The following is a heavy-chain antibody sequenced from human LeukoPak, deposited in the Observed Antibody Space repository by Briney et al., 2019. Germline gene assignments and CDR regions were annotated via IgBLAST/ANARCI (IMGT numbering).Heavy chain of an antibody. J-gene: IGHJ5*02. V-gene: IGHV4-39*07. D-gene: IGHD2-21*02. Sequence: SETLSLTCTVSGGSISSSPYYWGWIRQPPGKGLEWIGSIYYSGTTHYNPSLESRVTISVDTSKNQFSLKLASVTAADTAVYYCARARVDVVVTAIRNWFDPWGQGTLVTVSS. CDR1: GGSISSSPYY. CDR2: IYYSGTT. CDR3: ARARVDVVVTAIRNWFDP.